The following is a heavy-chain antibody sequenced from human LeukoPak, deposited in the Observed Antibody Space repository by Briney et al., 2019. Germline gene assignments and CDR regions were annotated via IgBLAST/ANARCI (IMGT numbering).Heavy chain of an antibody. D-gene: IGHD1-1*01. Sequence: ASVKASCKASGYTFTTYGITWIRQAPGQGLEWLGWISPYDGATEYAQNLQDRVSMTIDTPTNTAYIEVRSLKSDDTAVYYCARDTDWNVDYWGQGTLVTVSS. V-gene: IGHV1-18*01. J-gene: IGHJ4*02. CDR1: GYTFTTYG. CDR2: ISPYDGAT. CDR3: ARDTDWNVDY.